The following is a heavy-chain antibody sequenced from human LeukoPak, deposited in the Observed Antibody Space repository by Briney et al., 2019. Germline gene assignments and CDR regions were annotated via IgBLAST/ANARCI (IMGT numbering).Heavy chain of an antibody. J-gene: IGHJ3*02. CDR1: GDNVSANSAT. CDR3: ARDSDAFDI. CDR2: TYYRSKWYR. Sequence: SQTLSLTCAISGDNVSANSATWNWIRQSPSRGLDWLGRTYYRSKWYRDYAVSVKRRITIDPDSSKNQFSLLLNSVTPEDTALYYCARDSDAFDIWGQGTMVTVSS. V-gene: IGHV6-1*01.